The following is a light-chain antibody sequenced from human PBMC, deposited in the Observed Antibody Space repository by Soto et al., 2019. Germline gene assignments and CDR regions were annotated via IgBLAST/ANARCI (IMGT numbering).Light chain of an antibody. CDR3: CSFAGNYTYV. V-gene: IGLV2-11*01. J-gene: IGLJ1*01. CDR1: SSDVGRYNF. CDR2: DVN. Sequence: QSVLTQPRSVSGSPGQSVTISCTGTSSDVGRYNFVSWYQQHPGKAPNLMIYDVNKRPSGVPDRFSGSRSGNTASLTISGLQAEDEADFYCCSFAGNYTYVFGTGTKLTVL.